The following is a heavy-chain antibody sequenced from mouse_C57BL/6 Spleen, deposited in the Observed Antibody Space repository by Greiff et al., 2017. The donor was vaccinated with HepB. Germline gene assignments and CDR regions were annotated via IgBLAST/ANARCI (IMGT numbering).Heavy chain of an antibody. V-gene: IGHV1-52*01. J-gene: IGHJ1*03. Sequence: QVQLQQPGAELVRPGSSVKLSCKASGYTFTSYWMHWVKQRPIQGLEWIGNIDPSDSETHYNQKFKDKATLTVDKSSSTAYMQLSSLTSEDSAVYYCARQGGYYGSREYFDVWGTGTTVTVSS. CDR1: GYTFTSYW. D-gene: IGHD1-1*01. CDR2: IDPSDSET. CDR3: ARQGGYYGSREYFDV.